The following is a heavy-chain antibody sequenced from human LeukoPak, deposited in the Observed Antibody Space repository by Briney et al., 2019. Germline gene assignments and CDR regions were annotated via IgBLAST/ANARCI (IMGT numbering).Heavy chain of an antibody. CDR1: GVSFSGYY. J-gene: IGHJ3*02. V-gene: IGHV4-34*01. CDR2: INHSGST. D-gene: IGHD3-10*01. Sequence: SETLSLTCAVYGVSFSGYYWSWLRQPPGKGLEWIGEINHSGSTNYNPSLKSRVTISVDRSKNQFSLKLSSVTAADTAVYYCARGPFGEGDAFDIWGQGTMVTVSS. CDR3: ARGPFGEGDAFDI.